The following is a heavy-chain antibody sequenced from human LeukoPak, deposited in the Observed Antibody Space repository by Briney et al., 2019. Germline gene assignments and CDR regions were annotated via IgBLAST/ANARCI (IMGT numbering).Heavy chain of an antibody. V-gene: IGHV4-4*07. CDR3: AREDYDSSEIDY. J-gene: IGHJ4*02. Sequence: SETLSLTCTVSGGSISTYYWTWIGQSAGKGLEWIGRIYTSGSTNYNPSLKSRVTMSVDTSKNQFSLKLSSVTAADTAVYYCAREDYDSSEIDYWGQGTLVTVSS. D-gene: IGHD3-22*01. CDR2: IYTSGST. CDR1: GGSISTYY.